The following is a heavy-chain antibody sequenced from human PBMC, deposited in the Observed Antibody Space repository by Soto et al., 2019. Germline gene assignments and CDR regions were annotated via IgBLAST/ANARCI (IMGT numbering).Heavy chain of an antibody. CDR1: GFSFSTYG. Sequence: DVQLLESGGGLAQRGGSLRLPCAASGFSFSTYGMTWVRQAPGKGLEWVSYGGSGGSTYYADSGKGQFTISRDNSKNTLYLQMNSRRAEDTAVYYFVKFRGRAYHYYYMDVWGNGTTVTVSS. D-gene: IGHD3-16*01. CDR3: VKFRGRAYHYYYMDV. CDR2: YGGSGGST. J-gene: IGHJ6*03. V-gene: IGHV3-23*01.